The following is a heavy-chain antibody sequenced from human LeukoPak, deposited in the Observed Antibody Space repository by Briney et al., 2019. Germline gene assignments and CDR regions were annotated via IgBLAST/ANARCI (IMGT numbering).Heavy chain of an antibody. Sequence: ASVKVSCKASGYTVTELSMHWVRQAPGKGLEWMGGFDPEKGETIYAHKFQGRVTMTEDTSTDTAYMELSSLRSEDTALYYCATVAVRVGGYGVRSYYFDYWGQGTLVTVSS. D-gene: IGHD4-17*01. CDR3: ATVAVRVGGYGVRSYYFDY. CDR2: FDPEKGET. CDR1: GYTVTELS. V-gene: IGHV1-24*01. J-gene: IGHJ4*02.